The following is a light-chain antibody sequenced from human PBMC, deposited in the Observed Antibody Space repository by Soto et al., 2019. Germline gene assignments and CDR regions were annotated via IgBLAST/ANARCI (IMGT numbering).Light chain of an antibody. V-gene: IGKV1-33*01. CDR1: QDISTY. CDR3: QQYDNLPLT. J-gene: IGKJ4*01. CDR2: DAS. Sequence: DIHMTQSPSSLSASVGYRFTITCQASQDISTYLNWYQQKPGKAPKLLIYDASNLQTGVPSRFSGSGSGTDFTFTISSLQPEDIATYYCQQYDNLPLTFGGGTKVDIK.